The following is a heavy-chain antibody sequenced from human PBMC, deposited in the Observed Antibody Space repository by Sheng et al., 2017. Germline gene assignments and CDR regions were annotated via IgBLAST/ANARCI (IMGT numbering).Heavy chain of an antibody. CDR3: ARDPWNGTPGRFDY. J-gene: IGHJ4*02. Sequence: QLQLQESGPGLVKPSETLSLTCTVSGGSISSSSYYWGWIRQPPGKGLEWIGSIYYSGSTYYNPSLKSRVTISVDTSKNQFSLKLSSVTAAYTAVYYCARDPWNGTPGRFDYWGQGTLVTVSS. CDR1: GGSISSSSYY. V-gene: IGHV4-39*07. D-gene: IGHD1-1*01. CDR2: IYYSGST.